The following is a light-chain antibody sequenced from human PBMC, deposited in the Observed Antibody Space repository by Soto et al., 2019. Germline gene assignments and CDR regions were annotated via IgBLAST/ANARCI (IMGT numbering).Light chain of an antibody. CDR3: AAWDDSLNGPV. CDR2: TNN. V-gene: IGLV1-44*01. CDR1: SSNIGSNT. Sequence: QSVLTQPPSASGSPGQRVTISCSGSSSNIGSNTVTWYQQVPGTAPKLLIYTNNQRPSGVPDRFSGSKSGTSASLAIRGLQSEYEADYYCAAWDDSLNGPVFGGGTKLTVL. J-gene: IGLJ2*01.